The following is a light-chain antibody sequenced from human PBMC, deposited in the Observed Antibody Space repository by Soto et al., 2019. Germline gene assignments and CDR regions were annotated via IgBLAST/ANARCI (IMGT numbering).Light chain of an antibody. J-gene: IGKJ1*01. CDR2: AAS. CDR1: QSITIY. Sequence: DIQMTKSPSSLSASVGDRVTITCRASQSITIYLNWYQQKPGKAPNLLIYAASKLQSGVPSRFSGSGSGTDLTLTISTLQPEDFATYYCQQSYSSPPTFGQGTKVEIK. V-gene: IGKV1-39*01. CDR3: QQSYSSPPT.